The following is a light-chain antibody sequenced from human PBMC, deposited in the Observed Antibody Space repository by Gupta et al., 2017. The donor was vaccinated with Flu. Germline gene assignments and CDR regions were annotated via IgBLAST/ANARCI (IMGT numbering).Light chain of an antibody. J-gene: IGKJ2*01. Sequence: DIQMTQFPSSLSASVGDRVTITCRASQRINTYLNWYQQKPGKAPNLLISAASTLRSGVPSRFSGSGSGTDFTLTISGLQPEDFATYYCQQSYSPLPGTFGQGTKLEIK. CDR2: AAS. V-gene: IGKV1-39*01. CDR3: QQSYSPLPGT. CDR1: QRINTY.